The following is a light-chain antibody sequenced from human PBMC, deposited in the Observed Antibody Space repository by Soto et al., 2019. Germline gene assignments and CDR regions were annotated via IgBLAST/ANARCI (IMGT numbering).Light chain of an antibody. CDR3: MQALQTPWT. CDR2: LGS. V-gene: IGKV2-28*01. Sequence: DIVLTQSPLSLPVTPGEPASISCRSSESLLDSHGYNNVDWYLQKAGQSPQVLIYLGSNRASGVPDRFSGSASCTDVTLQISSVEADDVGVYYCMQALQTPWTFGQGTKVEIK. CDR1: ESLLDSHGYNN. J-gene: IGKJ1*01.